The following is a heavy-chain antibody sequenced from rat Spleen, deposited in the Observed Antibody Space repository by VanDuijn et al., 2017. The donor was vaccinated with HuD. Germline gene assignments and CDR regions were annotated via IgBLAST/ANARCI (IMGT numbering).Heavy chain of an antibody. D-gene: IGHD1-9*01. CDR3: TRDYGYTSGFDY. V-gene: IGHV5-25*01. J-gene: IGHJ2*01. CDR1: GFTFSNYY. Sequence: EVQLVDSGGGLVRPGRSMKLSCAASGFTFSNYYMAWVRQTPTKGLEWVASITTSGDNTYYRDSVKGRFTISRDNAKSTLYLQMDSLRSEDTATYYCTRDYGYTSGFDYWGQGVMVTVSS. CDR2: ITTSGDNT.